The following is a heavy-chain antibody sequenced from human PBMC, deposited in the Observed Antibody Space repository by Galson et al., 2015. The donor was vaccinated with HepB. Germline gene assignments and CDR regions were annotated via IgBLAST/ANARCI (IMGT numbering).Heavy chain of an antibody. J-gene: IGHJ4*02. V-gene: IGHV3-30*18. CDR2: ISYDGSNK. D-gene: IGHD6-19*01. CDR1: GFGFSTYG. Sequence: SLRLSCAASGFGFSTYGMHWVRQAPGKGLEWVAIISYDGSNKKYADSVKGRFTISRDNSKNTLYLQMNSLTAEDTAVYYCAKDQSTGWYYFDFWGQGTLVTVSS. CDR3: AKDQSTGWYYFDF.